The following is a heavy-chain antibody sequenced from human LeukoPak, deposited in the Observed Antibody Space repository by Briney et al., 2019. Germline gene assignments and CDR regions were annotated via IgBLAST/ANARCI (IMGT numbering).Heavy chain of an antibody. CDR1: GYTFTSYG. V-gene: IGHV1-18*01. Sequence: ASVKVSCKASGYTFTSYGISWVRQAPGQGLEWMGWISAYNGNTNYAQKLQGRVTMTTDTSTSTAYMELRSLRSDDTAVYYCARVSYYDSSGYGAFDIWGQGTMVTVSS. D-gene: IGHD3-22*01. J-gene: IGHJ3*02. CDR3: ARVSYYDSSGYGAFDI. CDR2: ISAYNGNT.